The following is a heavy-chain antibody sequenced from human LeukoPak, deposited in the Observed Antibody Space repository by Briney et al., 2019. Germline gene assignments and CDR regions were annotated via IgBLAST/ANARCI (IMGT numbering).Heavy chain of an antibody. D-gene: IGHD3-16*01. J-gene: IGHJ4*02. CDR2: ITSSGSTI. CDR1: GFTFSSYE. CDR3: ARVAYSYYFDY. Sequence: GGSLRLSCGASGFTFSSYEMNWVRQAPGKGLEWVSYITSSGSTIYYADSVKGRFTISRDNAKNSLYLQMNRLRAEDTAVYYCARVAYSYYFDYWGQGTLVTVSS. V-gene: IGHV3-48*03.